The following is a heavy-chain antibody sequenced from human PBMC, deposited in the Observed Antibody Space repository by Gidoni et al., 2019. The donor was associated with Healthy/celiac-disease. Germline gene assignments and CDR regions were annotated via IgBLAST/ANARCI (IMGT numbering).Heavy chain of an antibody. CDR1: AYTFTSSD. V-gene: IGHV1-8*01. D-gene: IGHD2-2*01. J-gene: IGHJ6*02. CDR3: ARKDIVVVPAAQGPDDYYYYYGMDV. CDR2: MNPNSGNT. Sequence: VQLVQSGPEVKKPGASVKVSCKASAYTFTSSDINSVRPATGQGLEWMGWMNPNSGNTGYAQKFQGRVTMTRNTSISTAYMELSSLRSEDTAVYYCARKDIVVVPAAQGPDDYYYYYGMDVWGQGTTVTVSS.